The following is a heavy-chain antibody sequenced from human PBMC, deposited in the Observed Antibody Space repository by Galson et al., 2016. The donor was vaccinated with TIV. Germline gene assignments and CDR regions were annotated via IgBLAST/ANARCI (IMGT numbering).Heavy chain of an antibody. V-gene: IGHV1-69*02. D-gene: IGHD3-22*01. J-gene: IGHJ1*01. CDR1: GGTLSRFT. CDR3: AIYDSSGYYSAEFFQQ. CDR2: IIPLLGIG. Sequence: SVKASCKASGGTLSRFTVSWVRQAPGQGLEWMGRIIPLLGIGNHAQKFQNRVAITADRSTSAAYMELSSLKSEDTAVYYCAIYDSSGYYSAEFFQQWGQGTLLIVSS.